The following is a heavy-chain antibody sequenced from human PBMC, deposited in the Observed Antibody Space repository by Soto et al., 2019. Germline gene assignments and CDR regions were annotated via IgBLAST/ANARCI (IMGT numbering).Heavy chain of an antibody. J-gene: IGHJ4*02. V-gene: IGHV3-21*01. CDR1: GFTFTRYS. CDR3: ARESEDLTSNFDY. Sequence: EVQLVESGGGLVKPGGSLRLSCAASGFTFTRYSMNWVRHAPWKGLEWVSSISSTTNYIYYADSMKGRFTVSRDNAKNSVYLEMNSLSAEDTAVYYCARESEDLTSNFDYWGQGTLVTVSS. CDR2: ISSTTNYI.